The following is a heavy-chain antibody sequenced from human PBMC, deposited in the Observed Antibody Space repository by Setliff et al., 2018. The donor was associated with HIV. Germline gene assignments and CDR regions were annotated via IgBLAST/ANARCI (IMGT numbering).Heavy chain of an antibody. Sequence: GSLRLSCAASELTFSNYAMTWVRQAPGKGLEWVTLIYKAGKTYYADFVKGRFTIARDDTKNTVSLQMTNLEPGDTAMYYCAKGGYGGAYYVAGYWGQGTKVTVSS. V-gene: IGHV3-23*03. CDR2: LIYKAGKT. D-gene: IGHD5-18*01. J-gene: IGHJ4*02. CDR3: AKGGYGGAYYVAGY. CDR1: ELTFSNYA.